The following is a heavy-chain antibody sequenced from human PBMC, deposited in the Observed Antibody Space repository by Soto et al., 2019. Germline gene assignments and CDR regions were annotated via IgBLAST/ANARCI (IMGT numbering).Heavy chain of an antibody. CDR2: MSANNGDT. Sequence: ASVKVSCKASGYTFTSYDINWVRQATGQGLEWMGWMSANNGDTNYAQKLQGRVTMTTDTSTSTAYMELRSLRSDDTAVYYCARVLSSGWSDYFDYWGQGTLVTVSS. J-gene: IGHJ4*02. V-gene: IGHV1-18*01. D-gene: IGHD6-19*01. CDR1: GYTFTSYD. CDR3: ARVLSSGWSDYFDY.